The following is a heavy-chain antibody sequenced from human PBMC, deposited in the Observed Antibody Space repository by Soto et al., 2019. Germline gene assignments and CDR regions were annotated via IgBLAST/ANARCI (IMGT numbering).Heavy chain of an antibody. Sequence: ASETLSLTCAVYGGSFSGYYWSWIRQPPGKGLEWIGVINHSGSTNYNPSLKSRVTISVDTSKNQFSLKLSSVTAADTVVYYCARHVRLLWFGEPRFDPWGQGTLVTVSS. J-gene: IGHJ5*02. V-gene: IGHV4-34*01. D-gene: IGHD3-10*01. CDR2: INHSGST. CDR1: GGSFSGYY. CDR3: ARHVRLLWFGEPRFDP.